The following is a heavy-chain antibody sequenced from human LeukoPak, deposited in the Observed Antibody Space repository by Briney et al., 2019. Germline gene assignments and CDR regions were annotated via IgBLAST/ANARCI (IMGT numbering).Heavy chain of an antibody. CDR2: IYYSGST. CDR3: ARHVTSDCSGGSCYSGSWFDP. J-gene: IGHJ5*02. Sequence: SETLSLTCAVYGGSFSGYYWSWIRQPPGKGLEWIGSIYYSGSTYYNPSLKSRVTISVDTSKNQFSLMLSSVTAADTAVYYCARHVTSDCSGGSCYSGSWFDPWGQGTLVTVSS. CDR1: GGSFSGYY. V-gene: IGHV4-34*01. D-gene: IGHD2-15*01.